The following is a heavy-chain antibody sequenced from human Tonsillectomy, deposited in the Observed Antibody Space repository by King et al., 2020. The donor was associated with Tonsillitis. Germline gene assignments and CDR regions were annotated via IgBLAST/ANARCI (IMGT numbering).Heavy chain of an antibody. CDR2: ISAYNGNT. Sequence: VQLVESGAEVKKPGASVKVSCKASGYTFTSYGISWVRQAPGQGLEWMGWISAYNGNTNYAQKLQGRVTMTTDTSTSTAYMELRSLRSDDTAVYYCARESDQWEWPYYYYGMDVWGQGTTVTVSS. D-gene: IGHD1-26*01. CDR1: GYTFTSYG. CDR3: ARESDQWEWPYYYYGMDV. J-gene: IGHJ6*02. V-gene: IGHV1-18*01.